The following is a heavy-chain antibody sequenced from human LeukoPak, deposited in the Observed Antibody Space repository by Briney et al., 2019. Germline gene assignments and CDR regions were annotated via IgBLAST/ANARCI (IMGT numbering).Heavy chain of an antibody. D-gene: IGHD3-10*01. Sequence: SETLSLTCAVSGGSISSGGYSWSWIRQPPGKGLEWIGYIYHSGSTYYNPSLKSRVTISVDRSKNQFSLKLSSVTAADTAVYYCARIFASGPTYYYGSGNWFDPWGQGTLVTVSS. V-gene: IGHV4-30-2*01. CDR3: ARIFASGPTYYYGSGNWFDP. J-gene: IGHJ5*02. CDR2: IYHSGST. CDR1: GGSISSGGYS.